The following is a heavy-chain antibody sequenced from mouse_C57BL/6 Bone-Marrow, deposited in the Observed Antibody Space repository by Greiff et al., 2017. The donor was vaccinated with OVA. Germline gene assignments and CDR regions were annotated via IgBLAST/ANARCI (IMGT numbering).Heavy chain of an antibody. CDR2: IYPRSGNT. CDR3: ARAYYSLYAMDY. Sequence: VQGVESGAELARPGASVKLSCKASGYTFTSYGISWVKQRTGQGLEWIGEIYPRSGNTYYNEKFKGKATLTADKSSSTAYMELRSLTSEDSAVYFCARAYYSLYAMDYWGQGTSVTVSS. V-gene: IGHV1-81*01. CDR1: GYTFTSYG. J-gene: IGHJ4*01. D-gene: IGHD2-12*01.